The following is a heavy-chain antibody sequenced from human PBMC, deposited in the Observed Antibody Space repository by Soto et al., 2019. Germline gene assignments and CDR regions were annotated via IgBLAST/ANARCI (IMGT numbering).Heavy chain of an antibody. CDR2: IKTKGNDGII. CDR3: TTDASLIEMSGMGY. V-gene: IGHV3-15*07. D-gene: IGHD6-19*01. J-gene: IGHJ4*02. Sequence: EVQLVESGGGLVKPGGSLRLSCTASGFTFSNAWMNWVRQAPGKGLEWVGRIKTKGNDGIIDYAAPVKGRFTISRDDPQNTLFLQMSSLEAEDTAVYYCTTDASLIEMSGMGYWGQGSLVIVSS. CDR1: GFTFSNAW.